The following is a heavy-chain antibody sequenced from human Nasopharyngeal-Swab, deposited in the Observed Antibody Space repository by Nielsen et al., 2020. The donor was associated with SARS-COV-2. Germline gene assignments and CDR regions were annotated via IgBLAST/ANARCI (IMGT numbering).Heavy chain of an antibody. D-gene: IGHD2-15*01. V-gene: IGHV4-30-4*01. Sequence: SETLSLTCTVSGGSISSGDYYWSWIRQPPGKGLEWIGYIYYSGSTYYNPSLKSRVTISVDTSMNQFSLKLSSVTAADTAVYYCARDIVVVVAATSYYYYYGMDVWGQGTTVTVSS. CDR3: ARDIVVVVAATSYYYYYGMDV. CDR2: IYYSGST. CDR1: GGSISSGDYY. J-gene: IGHJ6*02.